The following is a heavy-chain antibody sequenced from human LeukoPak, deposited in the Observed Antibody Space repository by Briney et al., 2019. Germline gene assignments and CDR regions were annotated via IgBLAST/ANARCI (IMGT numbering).Heavy chain of an antibody. J-gene: IGHJ5*02. Sequence: GGSLRLSCAASGFNFRDYYMTWIRQSPGKGLEWISYISNTGDATHYADSVKGRFTITRDNANNSVYLQMRFLRVEDTAVYYCARDPSPIVGASVNWFDPWGQGTLVTVSS. CDR2: ISNTGDAT. CDR1: GFNFRDYY. D-gene: IGHD1-26*01. V-gene: IGHV3-11*01. CDR3: ARDPSPIVGASVNWFDP.